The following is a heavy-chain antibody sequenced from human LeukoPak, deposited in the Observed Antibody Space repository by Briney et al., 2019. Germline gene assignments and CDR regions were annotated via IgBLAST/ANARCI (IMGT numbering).Heavy chain of an antibody. CDR3: ARTPVTTDAFDI. V-gene: IGHV1-2*02. J-gene: IGHJ3*02. CDR1: GYTFTGYY. Sequence: ASVKVSCKASGYTFTGYYMHWVRQAPGQGLEGMGWINPNSGGTNYAQKFQGRVTMTRDTSISTAYMELSRLRSDDTAVYYCARTPVTTDAFDIWGQGTLVTVS. CDR2: INPNSGGT. D-gene: IGHD4-17*01.